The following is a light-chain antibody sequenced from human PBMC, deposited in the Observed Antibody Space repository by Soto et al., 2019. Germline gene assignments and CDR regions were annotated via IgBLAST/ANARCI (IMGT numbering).Light chain of an antibody. CDR2: DDN. Sequence: QSVLTQPPSVSAAPGQKVTTSCPGSSSNIWGNSVSWYQQLPGTAPKLLIYDDNKQPSGIPDRFSVSKSGTSATLGITGLQTGDEDDYYCGSWDSRLSAYVFGTGKKVT. CDR3: GSWDSRLSAYV. V-gene: IGLV1-51*01. CDR1: SSNIWGNS. J-gene: IGLJ1*01.